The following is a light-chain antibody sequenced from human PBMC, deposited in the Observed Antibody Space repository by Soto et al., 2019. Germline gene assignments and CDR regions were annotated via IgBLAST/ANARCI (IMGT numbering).Light chain of an antibody. CDR1: QSVSSN. CDR3: QQYNTWRSIT. CDR2: DAS. J-gene: IGKJ5*01. Sequence: EIVMTQSPATLSVSPGERATFSCWASQSVSSNLAWYQQKPGQAPRLLIYDASTRAAGIPARFSGSGSGTDFTLTISSLQSEDFAVYYCQQYNTWRSITFGQGTRLEI. V-gene: IGKV3-15*01.